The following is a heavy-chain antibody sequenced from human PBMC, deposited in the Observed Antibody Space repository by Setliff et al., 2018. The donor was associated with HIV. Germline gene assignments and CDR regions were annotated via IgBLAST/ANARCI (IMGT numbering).Heavy chain of an antibody. CDR1: GYTFTNYW. V-gene: IGHV5-51*01. J-gene: IGHJ4*02. Sequence: GESLTISCQGSGYTFTNYWIGWVRQMPGKGLEWMGIIYPGDSETRYGPSFEGQVTISVDKSISTAYLQWSSLKASDTAMYFCATNYSGYTYGFYWGQGTLVTVSS. D-gene: IGHD5-18*01. CDR2: IYPGDSET. CDR3: ATNYSGYTYGFY.